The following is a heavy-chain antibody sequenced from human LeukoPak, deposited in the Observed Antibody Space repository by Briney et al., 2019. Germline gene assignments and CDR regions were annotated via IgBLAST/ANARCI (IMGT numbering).Heavy chain of an antibody. CDR3: ATEPYAAPGGYAAGAADTPRDY. V-gene: IGHV1-24*01. CDR1: GYTLTELS. CDR2: FDPEDGET. Sequence: ASVKVSCKVSGYTLTELSMHWVRQAPGKGLEWMGGFDPEDGETIYAQKFQGRVTMTEDTSTDTAYMELSSLRSEDTAGYYCATEPYAAPGGYAAGAADTPRDYWGQGTLVTVSS. J-gene: IGHJ4*02. D-gene: IGHD6-13*01.